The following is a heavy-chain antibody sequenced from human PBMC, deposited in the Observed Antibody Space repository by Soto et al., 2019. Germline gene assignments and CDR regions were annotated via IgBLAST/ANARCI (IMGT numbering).Heavy chain of an antibody. J-gene: IGHJ4*02. V-gene: IGHV4-59*08. CDR2: IYDSEST. Sequence: QVQLQESGPGLVKPSETLSLTCAVSGASIRSDYWSWIRQIPGRGLEWIGYIYDSESTNYNPSLRSRVTISADTSKNQFSLKVRSVTAADTAVYYCARQWDYWGQGILVTVSS. CDR3: ARQWDY. CDR1: GASIRSDY.